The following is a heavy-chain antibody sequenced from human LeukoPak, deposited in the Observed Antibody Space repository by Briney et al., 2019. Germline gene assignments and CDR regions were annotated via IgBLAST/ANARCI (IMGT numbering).Heavy chain of an antibody. Sequence: PGGSLRLSCAASGFTFSSYGMHWVRQAPGKGLEWVAVISYDGSSKYYADSVKGRFTISRDNSKNTLYLQMNSLRAEDTAVYYLAKGRDCRRWYPGIPGDYWGQGTLVTVSS. CDR2: ISYDGSSK. J-gene: IGHJ4*02. V-gene: IGHV3-30*18. CDR3: AKGRDCRRWYPGIPGDY. CDR1: GFTFSSYG. D-gene: IGHD2-15*01.